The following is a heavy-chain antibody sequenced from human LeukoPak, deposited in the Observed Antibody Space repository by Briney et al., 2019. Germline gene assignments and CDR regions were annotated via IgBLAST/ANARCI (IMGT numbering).Heavy chain of an antibody. J-gene: IGHJ4*02. CDR1: GGSISSSSYY. D-gene: IGHD3-3*01. CDR2: IYYSGST. V-gene: IGHV4-39*07. CDR3: ARSGVVYDFWSGYYGGYFDY. Sequence: PSETLSLTCTVSGGSISSSSYYWGWIRQPPGKGREWIGSIYYSGSTYYNPSLKSRVTISVDTSKNQFSLTLSSVTAADTAVYYCARSGVVYDFWSGYYGGYFDYWGQGTLVTVSS.